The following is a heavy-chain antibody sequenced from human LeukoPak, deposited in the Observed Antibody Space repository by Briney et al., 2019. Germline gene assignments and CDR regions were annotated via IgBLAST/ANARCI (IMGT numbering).Heavy chain of an antibody. J-gene: IGHJ4*02. Sequence: SVTLSLNCTVSGGSISSYYWSWIRQPAGKGLEWIMHIYTSGSTNYNPSLKSRVTMSVHTSKNQFSLKLSSVTAADTAVYYCARGYPHYYDSSGYYDYWGQGTLVTVSS. CDR3: ARGYPHYYDSSGYYDY. V-gene: IGHV4-4*07. D-gene: IGHD3-22*01. CDR2: IYTSGST. CDR1: GGSISSYY.